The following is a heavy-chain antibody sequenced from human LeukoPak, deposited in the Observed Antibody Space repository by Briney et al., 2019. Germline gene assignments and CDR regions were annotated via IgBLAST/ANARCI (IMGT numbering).Heavy chain of an antibody. D-gene: IGHD6-19*01. CDR2: INPNSGGT. CDR3: ARELIAVAVTPPDY. J-gene: IGHJ4*02. V-gene: IGHV1-2*02. CDR1: GYTFTGYY. Sequence: GASVKVSCKASGYTFTGYYMHWVRQAPGQGLEWMGWINPNSGGTNYAQKFQGRVTMTRDTSISTAYMELSRLRSDDTAVYYCARELIAVAVTPPDYWGQGTLVTLSS.